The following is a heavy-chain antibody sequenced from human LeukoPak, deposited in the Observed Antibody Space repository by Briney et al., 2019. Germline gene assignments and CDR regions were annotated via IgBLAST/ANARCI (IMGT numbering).Heavy chain of an antibody. CDR3: ARRYYAYWYFDL. CDR2: IYRSGST. J-gene: IGHJ2*01. Sequence: PSETLSLTCTVSGFSISSGYYWGWIRQPPGKGLECIGNIYRSGSTYHSPSLKSRVTISIDTSKNQFSLKLSSVTAADTAVYYCARRYYAYWYFDLWGRGTLVTVSS. V-gene: IGHV4-38-2*02. CDR1: GFSISSGYY. D-gene: IGHD3-10*01.